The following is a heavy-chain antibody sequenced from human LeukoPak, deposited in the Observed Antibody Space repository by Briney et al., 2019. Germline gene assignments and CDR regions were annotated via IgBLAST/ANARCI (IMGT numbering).Heavy chain of an antibody. CDR3: ARVSFDGYYFDY. Sequence: YXWSWIRQPPXXXLEWIGYIYYSGSTNYNPSLKSRVTISVDTSKNQFSLKLNSVTAADTAVYYCARVSFDGYYFDYWGQGTLVTVSS. CDR2: IYYSGST. J-gene: IGHJ4*02. CDR1: YX. D-gene: IGHD3-10*01. V-gene: IGHV4-59*01.